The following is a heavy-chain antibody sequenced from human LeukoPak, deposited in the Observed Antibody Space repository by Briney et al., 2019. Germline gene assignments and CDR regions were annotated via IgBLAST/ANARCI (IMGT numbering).Heavy chain of an antibody. CDR1: GFTFSSYG. CDR2: ISYDGSNK. J-gene: IGHJ6*02. Sequence: GGSLRLSCAASGFTFSSYGMRWVRQAPGKGLEWVAVISYDGSNKYYADSVKGRFTISRDNSKNTLYLQMNSLRAEDTAVYYCANADYYGSGSYWHYYYYGMDVWGQGTTVTVSS. V-gene: IGHV3-30*18. D-gene: IGHD3-10*01. CDR3: ANADYYGSGSYWHYYYYGMDV.